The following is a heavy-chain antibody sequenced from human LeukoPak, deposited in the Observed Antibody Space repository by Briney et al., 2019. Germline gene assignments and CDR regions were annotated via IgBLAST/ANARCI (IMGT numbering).Heavy chain of an antibody. CDR2: IYYSGST. D-gene: IGHD1-7*01. J-gene: IGHJ6*03. CDR1: GGSISSNTYY. V-gene: IGHV4-39*07. Sequence: SETLSLTCTVSGGSISSNTYYWGWIRQPPGKGLEWIGSIYYSGSTSYNPSLKSRVTISLDTSKNQFSLKLSSVTAADTAVYYCARDSYNWNSYYYYYMDVWGKGTTVTVSS. CDR3: ARDSYNWNSYYYYYMDV.